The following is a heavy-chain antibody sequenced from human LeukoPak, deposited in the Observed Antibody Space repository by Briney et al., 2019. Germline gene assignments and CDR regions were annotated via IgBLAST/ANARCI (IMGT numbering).Heavy chain of an antibody. D-gene: IGHD6-19*01. CDR1: GYSFTSYW. J-gene: IGHJ3*02. CDR3: ARRDSSGWATDQDAFDI. V-gene: IGHV5-51*01. Sequence: GESLKISCKGSGYSFTSYWIGWVRQMPGKGLEWMGIIYPGDSDTRYSPSFQGQVTISADKSISTAYLQWSSLKASDTAMYYCARRDSSGWATDQDAFDIWGQGTMVTVSS. CDR2: IYPGDSDT.